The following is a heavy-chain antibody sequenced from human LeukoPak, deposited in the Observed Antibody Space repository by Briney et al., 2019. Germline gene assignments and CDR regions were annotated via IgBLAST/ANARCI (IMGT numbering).Heavy chain of an antibody. CDR2: ISSSGRTI. CDR1: GFPFSSYN. D-gene: IGHD1-20*01. V-gene: IGHV3-48*04. Sequence: GGSLRLSCAASGFPFSSYNMNWVRQAPGKGLEWVSYISSSGRTIYYADSVKGRFTISRDNAKNSLYLQMNSLRVEDTAVYYCARGSLTGEYGMDVWGQGTTVTVSS. J-gene: IGHJ6*02. CDR3: ARGSLTGEYGMDV.